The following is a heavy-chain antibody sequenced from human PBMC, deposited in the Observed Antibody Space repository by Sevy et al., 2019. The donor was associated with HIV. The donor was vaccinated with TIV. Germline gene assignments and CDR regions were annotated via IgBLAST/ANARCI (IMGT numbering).Heavy chain of an antibody. CDR1: GGSISSYF. V-gene: IGHV4-59*01. J-gene: IGHJ4*02. D-gene: IGHD1-1*01. Sequence: SETLSLTCSVSGGSISSYFWTWVRQSPGKGLEWIGNIYFTGNPDYSPSLKSRVTLSLDTSKSQFSRTLKSVTAADTAIYFCARDSTTRPRVLDCWGQGTLVTVSS. CDR3: ARDSTTRPRVLDC. CDR2: IYFTGNP.